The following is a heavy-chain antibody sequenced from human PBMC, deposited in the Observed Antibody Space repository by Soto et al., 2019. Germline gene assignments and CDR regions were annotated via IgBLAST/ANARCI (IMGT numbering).Heavy chain of an antibody. CDR1: GFTFSSYG. V-gene: IGHV3-30*18. D-gene: IGHD3-22*01. CDR3: AKEHDSSGYRPLMQY. J-gene: IGHJ4*02. CDR2: ISYDGSNK. Sequence: PGGSLRLSCAASGFTFSSYGMHWVRQAPEKGMKRMAVISYDGSNKYYAVSLKGRFTISRDNSKNTLYLQMNSLRAEVTVVYYCAKEHDSSGYRPLMQYWRQGTLVTVSS.